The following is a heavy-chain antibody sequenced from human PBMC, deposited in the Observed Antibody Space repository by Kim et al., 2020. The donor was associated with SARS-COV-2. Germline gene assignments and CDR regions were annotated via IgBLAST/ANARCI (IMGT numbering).Heavy chain of an antibody. D-gene: IGHD2-15*01. V-gene: IGHV4-39*01. CDR2: IYYSGST. Sequence: SETLSLTCTVSGGSISSSSYYWGWIRQPPGKGLEWIGSIYYSGSTYYNPSLKSRVTISVDTSKNQFSLKLSSVTAADTAVYYCARQPLGYCSGGSCYTDAFDIWGQGTMVTVSS. CDR1: GGSISSSSYY. J-gene: IGHJ3*02. CDR3: ARQPLGYCSGGSCYTDAFDI.